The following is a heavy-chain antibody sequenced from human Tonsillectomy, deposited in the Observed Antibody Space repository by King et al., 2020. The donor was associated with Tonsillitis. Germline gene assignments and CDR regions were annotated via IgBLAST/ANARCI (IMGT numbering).Heavy chain of an antibody. Sequence: VQLQESGPGLVKPSQTLSLTCTVSGDSISSGSNYWTWIRQPAGKGLEWIGRIYTSGSTYYNPSLKSRVTISMDTSKNQFSLNLSSVTAADTAVYYCARWYSSEDCYFDLWGRGTLVTVSS. CDR3: ARWYSSEDCYFDL. J-gene: IGHJ2*01. CDR2: IYTSGST. V-gene: IGHV4-61*02. D-gene: IGHD6-19*01. CDR1: GDSISSGSNY.